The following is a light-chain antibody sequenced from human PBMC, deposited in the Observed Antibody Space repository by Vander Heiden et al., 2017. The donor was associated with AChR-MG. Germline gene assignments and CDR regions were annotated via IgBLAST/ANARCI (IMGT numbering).Light chain of an antibody. CDR1: SLRSYY. V-gene: IGLV3-19*01. J-gene: IGLJ2*01. CDR3: NSRDSSGNHLGVV. CDR2: GKS. Sequence: SSELTQDPAVSVALGQTVRITCQGDSLRSYYGSWYQQTPGQATVLVIYGKSNRPSGIPDRFSGSSSGNTASLTITGAQAEDEADYYCNSRDSSGNHLGVVFGGGTKLTVL.